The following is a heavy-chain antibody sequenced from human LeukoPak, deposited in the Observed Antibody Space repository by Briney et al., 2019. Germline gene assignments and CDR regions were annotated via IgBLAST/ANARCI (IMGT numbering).Heavy chain of an antibody. CDR3: ARDNSGSSDFDY. J-gene: IGHJ4*02. CDR2: INPNSGGT. CDR1: GYTFTGYY. Sequence: ASVKVSCKASGYTFTGYYMHWVRQAPGQELEWMGWINPNSGGTNYAQKFQGRVTMTRDTSISTAYMELSRLRSDDTAVYYCARDNSGSSDFDYWGQGTLVTVSS. V-gene: IGHV1-2*02. D-gene: IGHD1-26*01.